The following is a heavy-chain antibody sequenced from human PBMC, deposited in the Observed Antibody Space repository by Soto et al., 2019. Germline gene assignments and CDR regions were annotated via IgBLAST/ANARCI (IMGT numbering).Heavy chain of an antibody. CDR1: GYTFTSYD. CDR3: ARVAYYSSSFDP. V-gene: IGHV1-8*01. CDR2: MNPNRGNT. Sequence: QVQLVQSGAEVKKPGASVKVSCKASGYTFTSYDINWVRQATGQGLEWMGWMNPNRGNTGYAQKFQGRVIMTRNTSISTAYMELSSLRSEDTAVYYCARVAYYSSSFDPWGQGTLVTVSS. D-gene: IGHD6-13*01. J-gene: IGHJ5*02.